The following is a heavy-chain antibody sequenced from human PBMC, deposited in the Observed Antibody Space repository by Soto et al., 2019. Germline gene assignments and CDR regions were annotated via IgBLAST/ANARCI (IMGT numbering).Heavy chain of an antibody. Sequence: QVQLQQWGAGLLKPSETLSLTCAVYGGSFSVYYWSWIRQPPGKGLEWIGEINHSGSTNYNPSLKSRVTISVDTSKNQCSLKLSSVTAADTAVYYCARAGDITMVRGAQFDYWGQGTLVTVSS. CDR2: INHSGST. CDR1: GGSFSVYY. V-gene: IGHV4-34*01. J-gene: IGHJ4*02. CDR3: ARAGDITMVRGAQFDY. D-gene: IGHD3-10*01.